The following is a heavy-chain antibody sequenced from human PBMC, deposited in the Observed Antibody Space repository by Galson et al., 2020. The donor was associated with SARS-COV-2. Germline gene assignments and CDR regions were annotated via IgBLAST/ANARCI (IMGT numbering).Heavy chain of an antibody. J-gene: IGHJ4*02. D-gene: IGHD3-9*01. V-gene: IGHV3-48*03. CDR1: GFIFSNFE. CDR3: ARERRFSDALTGSDPFDS. CDR2: VGNEGTAK. Sequence: QAGGSLRLSCIVSGFIFSNFEMNWVRQAPGKGLEWVAYVGNEGTAKYYADSVKGRFTVSRDNTENSLFLQMSGLRAEDTAVYYCARERRFSDALTGSDPFDSWGQGTLVTVSS.